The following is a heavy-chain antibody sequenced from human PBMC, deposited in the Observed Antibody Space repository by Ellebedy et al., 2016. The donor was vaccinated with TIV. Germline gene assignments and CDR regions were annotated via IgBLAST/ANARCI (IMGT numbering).Heavy chain of an antibody. D-gene: IGHD3-9*01. CDR3: ASLRGGSGYQGR. V-gene: IGHV4-39*01. CDR1: GGSISGTYTSYY. J-gene: IGHJ4*02. CDR2: IYDSGRT. Sequence: SETLSLXCNVSGGSISGTYTSYYWGWIRQPPGKGLEWIGSIYDSGRTHYNPSLKSRVTISVDPSKNQFSLRLSSVTAADTAVYYCASLRGGSGYQGRWGQGALVTVSS.